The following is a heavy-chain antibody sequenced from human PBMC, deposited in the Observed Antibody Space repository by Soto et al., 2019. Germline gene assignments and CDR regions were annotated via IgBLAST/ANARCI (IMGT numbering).Heavy chain of an antibody. Sequence: QVQLVQSGAEVKKPGSSVQVSCKASGGTFSSYDISWVRQAPGQGLEWMGGIIPIFGTANYAQKFQGRVTINADKSTSTAYMELSSLRSEDTAVYYCARTGTTGGYYYYGMDVWGPGTTVTVSS. J-gene: IGHJ6*02. CDR1: GGTFSSYD. CDR2: IIPIFGTA. V-gene: IGHV1-69*06. CDR3: ARTGTTGGYYYYGMDV. D-gene: IGHD1-1*01.